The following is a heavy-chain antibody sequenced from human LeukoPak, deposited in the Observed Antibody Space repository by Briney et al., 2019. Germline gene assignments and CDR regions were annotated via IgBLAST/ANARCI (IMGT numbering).Heavy chain of an antibody. J-gene: IGHJ6*02. Sequence: PAGSLRLSCAASGFSFSSYDMSWVRRAPGKGLEWVSSINSGGSHMFYADAMKGRFTISRDNAKNSLYLQMNNLRDEDTAVYYCARDSIVATTKAMDVWGQGTSVTVSS. CDR1: GFSFSSYD. CDR3: ARDSIVATTKAMDV. CDR2: INSGGSHM. D-gene: IGHD5-12*01. V-gene: IGHV3-21*01.